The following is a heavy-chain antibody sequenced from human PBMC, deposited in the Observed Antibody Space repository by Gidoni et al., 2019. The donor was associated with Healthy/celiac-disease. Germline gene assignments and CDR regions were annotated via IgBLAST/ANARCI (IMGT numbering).Heavy chain of an antibody. D-gene: IGHD6-13*01. CDR3: ARDAQQLVGFWGY. J-gene: IGHJ4*02. CDR2: IKQDGSEK. V-gene: IGHV3-7*04. Sequence: EVQLVESGGGLVQPGGSLRLSCAASGFTFSSYWRSWVRQAPGKGLEWVANIKQDGSEKYYVDSVKGRFTISRDNAKNSLYLQMNSLRAEDTAVYYCARDAQQLVGFWGYWGQGTLVTVSS. CDR1: GFTFSSYW.